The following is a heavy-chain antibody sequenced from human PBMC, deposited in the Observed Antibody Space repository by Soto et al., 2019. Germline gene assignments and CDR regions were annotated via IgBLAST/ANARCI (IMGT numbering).Heavy chain of an antibody. V-gene: IGHV4-31*03. Sequence: QGQLQESGPGLVEASQTLSLTCTVSGATISSGGFYWSWIRQRPGKGLEWVGHINYTGSTYYNPSLIGRTTISVDMSRNQFSLKLRSVTAADTAKYFCARDDSFYGEPGYGMNVWGQGTKITVSS. J-gene: IGHJ6*02. CDR3: ARDDSFYGEPGYGMNV. CDR2: INYTGST. D-gene: IGHD4-17*01. CDR1: GATISSGGFY.